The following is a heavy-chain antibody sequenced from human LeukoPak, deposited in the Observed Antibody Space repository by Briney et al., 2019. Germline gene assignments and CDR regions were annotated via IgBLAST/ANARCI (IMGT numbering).Heavy chain of an antibody. V-gene: IGHV1-18*01. CDR2: ISAYNGNT. CDR1: GYSFTRHG. D-gene: IGHD5-18*01. J-gene: IGHJ5*02. CDR3: ARVGIQLWS. Sequence: ASVKVSCKASGYSFTRHGINWVRQAPGQGLEWMGWISAYNGNTNYAQKLQGRVTMTTDTSTSTAYMELRSLRSEDTAVYYCARVGIQLWSWGQGTLVTVSS.